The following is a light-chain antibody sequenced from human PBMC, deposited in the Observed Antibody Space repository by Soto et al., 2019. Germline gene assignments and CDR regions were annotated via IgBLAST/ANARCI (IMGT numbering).Light chain of an antibody. CDR3: QTWDTGIQV. V-gene: IGLV4-69*01. Sequence: QSVLTQSPSASASLGASVKLTCALSSGHSSYAIAWHQQQPEKGPRYLMKLYSDGSHNKGDGIPDRFSGSSSGAERYLTISSLQSEDEADYYCQTWDTGIQVFGGGTKLTVL. CDR1: SGHSSYA. J-gene: IGLJ2*01. CDR2: LYSDGSH.